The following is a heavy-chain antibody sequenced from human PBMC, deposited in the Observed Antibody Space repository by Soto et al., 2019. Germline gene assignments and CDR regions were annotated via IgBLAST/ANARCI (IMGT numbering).Heavy chain of an antibody. CDR2: ISAYNGNT. V-gene: IGHV1-18*01. CDR3: ARYHPVPSVGSGVIDP. J-gene: IGHJ5*02. D-gene: IGHD1-26*01. CDR1: GYTFTSYG. Sequence: QVQLVQSGAEVKKLGASVKVSCKASGYTFTSYGISWVRQAPGQGLEWMGWISAYNGNTNYAQKLQGRVTMTTDTSTSTAYMELRSLRSDDTAVYYCARYHPVPSVGSGVIDPWGQGTLVTVSS.